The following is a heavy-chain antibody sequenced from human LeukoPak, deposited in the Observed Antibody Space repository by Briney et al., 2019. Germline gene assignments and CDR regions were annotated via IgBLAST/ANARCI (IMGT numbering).Heavy chain of an antibody. CDR1: GVSLSGYY. Sequence: SETLSLTCTVYGVSLSGYYCNWIRQPPGKGLEWIGEINHTGDTNYSPSLKSRLTISLDTSKKQFSLKLSSVTAADTAVYYCARGWRAYGGNGMDVWGQGTTVTVSS. CDR2: INHTGDT. CDR3: ARGWRAYGGNGMDV. J-gene: IGHJ6*02. V-gene: IGHV4-34*01. D-gene: IGHD4-23*01.